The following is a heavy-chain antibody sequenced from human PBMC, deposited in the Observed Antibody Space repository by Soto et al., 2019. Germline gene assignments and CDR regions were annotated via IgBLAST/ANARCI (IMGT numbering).Heavy chain of an antibody. Sequence: QVQLVQSGAEEKKPGASVKVSCKASGYTFTSYGLHWVRQAPGQRLEWMGWINAGNGNTKYSQKFQGRVTITRDTSASTVYMGLSSLRSEETAVYYCASNTLGATPYGMDVWGQGTTVTVSS. V-gene: IGHV1-3*05. CDR3: ASNTLGATPYGMDV. CDR1: GYTFTSYG. D-gene: IGHD1-26*01. J-gene: IGHJ6*02. CDR2: INAGNGNT.